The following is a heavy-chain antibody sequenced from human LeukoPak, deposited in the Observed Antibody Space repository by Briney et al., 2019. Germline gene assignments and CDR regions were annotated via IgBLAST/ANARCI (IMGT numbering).Heavy chain of an antibody. V-gene: IGHV4-59*01. CDR2: IYYSGST. D-gene: IGHD6-6*01. CDR3: ARCLAAQKFDY. CDR1: NASITDNF. Sequence: NPSETLSLTPTVSNASITDNFYSWIRQPLPKRVLWIGYIYYSGSTNYNPSLQSRVTISVDTSKNQFSLRLSSVTAADTAVYYCARCLAAQKFDYWGQGTLVTVSS. J-gene: IGHJ4*02.